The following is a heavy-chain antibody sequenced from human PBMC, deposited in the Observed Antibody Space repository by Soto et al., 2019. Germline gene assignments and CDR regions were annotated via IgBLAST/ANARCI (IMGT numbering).Heavy chain of an antibody. CDR3: ARSVAVPGAHIDY. CDR1: GGSISGSY. J-gene: IGHJ4*02. CDR2: VYYTGST. Sequence: TSETLSLTWSVSGGSISGSYCSWIRQSPGKGLEWLGYVYYTGSTNYSPSLRSRVSISVDTSKNEFSLRLSSVTAADTAVYFCARSVAVPGAHIDYWGQGTQVTVSS. V-gene: IGHV4-59*01. D-gene: IGHD6-19*01.